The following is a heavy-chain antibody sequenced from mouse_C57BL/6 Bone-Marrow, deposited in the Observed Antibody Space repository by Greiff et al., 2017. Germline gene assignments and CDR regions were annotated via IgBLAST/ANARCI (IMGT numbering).Heavy chain of an antibody. V-gene: IGHV1-81*01. CDR1: GYTFTSYG. CDR2: IYPRSGNT. CDR3: ARGKHPAWFAY. J-gene: IGHJ3*01. Sequence: VKLMESGAELARPGASVKLSCKASGYTFTSYGISWVKQRTGQGLEWIGEIYPRSGNTYYNEKFKGQATLTADKSSSTAYMELRSLTSEDSAVLFCARGKHPAWFAYWGQGTLVTVSA.